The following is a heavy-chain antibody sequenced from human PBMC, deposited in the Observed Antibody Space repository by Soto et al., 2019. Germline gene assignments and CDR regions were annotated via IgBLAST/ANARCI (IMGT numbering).Heavy chain of an antibody. CDR3: ARVRGYGYCLDP. CDR1: GDPISSNNNY. V-gene: IGHV4-30-4*01. J-gene: IGHJ5*02. CDR2: ISYSGTT. Sequence: QVQLQESGPGLVKPSQTLSLTCTVSGDPISSNNNYWSWIRQPPGGGLEWIGFISYSGTTSYNPSLKSVVAISLDTSKNHLSLSLSSVTAAATSLYYCARVRGYGYCLDPWGQGTLVTVSS. D-gene: IGHD5-18*01.